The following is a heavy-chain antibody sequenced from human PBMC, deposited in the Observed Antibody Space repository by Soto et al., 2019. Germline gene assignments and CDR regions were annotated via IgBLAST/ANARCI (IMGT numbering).Heavy chain of an antibody. D-gene: IGHD6-25*01. CDR1: GGSINSGGSY. J-gene: IGHJ5*02. CDR2: IYYSGTT. CDR3: ARGRGYIRQNYFDL. Sequence: PSETLSLTCTVPGGSINSGGSYWTWIRHHPGKGLEWFGNIYYSGTTHYNPSLEGRVFISLDTSRNQFSLKVTSVTAADSAVYYCARGRGYIRQNYFDLWGRGILVTAPQ. V-gene: IGHV4-31*03.